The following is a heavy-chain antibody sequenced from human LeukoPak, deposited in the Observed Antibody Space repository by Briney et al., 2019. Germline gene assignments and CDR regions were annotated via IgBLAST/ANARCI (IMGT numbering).Heavy chain of an antibody. V-gene: IGHV4-39*01. D-gene: IGHD5-18*01. J-gene: IGHJ4*02. CDR3: ARLTEGNTYGHEGTFDY. CDR2: ISYSGNT. CDR1: GDSISSSSYF. Sequence: PSETLSLTCTVSGDSISSSSYFWGWIRQPPGKGLEWIGSISYSGNTYYNPSLKSRVTISVDTSKNQFSLNLNSVTAADTAVYYCARLTEGNTYGHEGTFDYWGQGTLVTVSS.